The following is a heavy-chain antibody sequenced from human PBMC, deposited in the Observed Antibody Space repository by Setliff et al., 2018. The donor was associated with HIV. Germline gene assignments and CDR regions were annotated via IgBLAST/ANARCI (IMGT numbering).Heavy chain of an antibody. CDR2: IIPIFGTT. D-gene: IGHD2-15*01. V-gene: IGHV1-69*13. J-gene: IGHJ6*03. CDR1: GGTFTSYG. CDR3: GRGWICRGGSCYPHYYYYMDV. Sequence: SVKVSCKASGGTFTSYGINWVRQAPGQGLEWMGGIIPIFGTTKNAQKFQERVTITADESTSTAYMELSSLISEDTAIYFCGRGWICRGGSCYPHYYYYMDVWGKGTTVTVSS.